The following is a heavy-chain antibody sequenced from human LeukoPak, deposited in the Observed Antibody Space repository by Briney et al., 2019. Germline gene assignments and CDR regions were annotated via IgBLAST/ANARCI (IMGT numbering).Heavy chain of an antibody. J-gene: IGHJ4*02. CDR1: GFTFSSYG. Sequence: GGSLRLSCAASGFTFSSYGMHWVRQAPGKGLEWVAFIRYDGSNKDYADSVKGRFTISRDNSKNTLYLQMNSLRAEDPAVYYCAKDPRPYYYGSGSYYDSYYFDYWGQGTLVTVSS. V-gene: IGHV3-30*02. D-gene: IGHD3-10*01. CDR3: AKDPRPYYYGSGSYYDSYYFDY. CDR2: IRYDGSNK.